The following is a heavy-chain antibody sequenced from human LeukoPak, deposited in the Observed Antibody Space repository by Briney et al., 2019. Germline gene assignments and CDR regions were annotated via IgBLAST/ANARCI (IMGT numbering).Heavy chain of an antibody. CDR1: GYTFTGYY. Sequence: ASVKVSCKASGYTFTGYYMHWVRQAPGQGLEWMGWINPNSGGTNYAQKFQGRVTMTRDTSISTAYMELSRLRSDDTAVYYCARGSWWGGYDYFDYWGQGTLVTVSS. CDR2: INPNSGGT. V-gene: IGHV1-2*02. CDR3: ARGSWWGGYDYFDY. J-gene: IGHJ4*02. D-gene: IGHD5-12*01.